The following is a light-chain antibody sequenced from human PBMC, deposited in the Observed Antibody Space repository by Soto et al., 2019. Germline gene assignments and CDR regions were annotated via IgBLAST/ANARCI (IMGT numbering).Light chain of an antibody. CDR1: QSVRSSN. Sequence: ETVLTQSPGTLSLSPGERATLSCRASQSVRSSNLAWYQQKPGQAPRFLIYGASSRATGIPDRFSGSGSGTDFTLTISRLEPEDFAVYYCQQYGSSPLTFGGGTKVEIK. V-gene: IGKV3-20*01. CDR3: QQYGSSPLT. J-gene: IGKJ4*01. CDR2: GAS.